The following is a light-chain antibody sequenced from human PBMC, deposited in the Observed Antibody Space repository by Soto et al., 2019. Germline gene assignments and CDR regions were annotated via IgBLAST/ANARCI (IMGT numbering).Light chain of an antibody. Sequence: DIQMTQSPSTLSASVGDRVTITCRASQSISNWLAWYQQKPGKAPKLLIYDASTLQSGVPSRFSGSGSATEFTLTISSLQAEDVASYYCQQYSTYSWTFGQGTKV. V-gene: IGKV1-5*01. J-gene: IGKJ1*01. CDR3: QQYSTYSWT. CDR1: QSISNW. CDR2: DAS.